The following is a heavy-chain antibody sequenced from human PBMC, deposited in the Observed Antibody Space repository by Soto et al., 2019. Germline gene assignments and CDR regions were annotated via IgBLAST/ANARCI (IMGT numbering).Heavy chain of an antibody. D-gene: IGHD3-22*01. CDR2: IYYSGST. CDR3: ASSYYDSSGYYVPRDYYGLDV. V-gene: IGHV4-31*03. J-gene: IGHJ6*02. CDR1: GGSISSGGYY. Sequence: QVQLQESGPGLVKPSQTLSLTCTVSGGSISSGGYYWSWIRQHPGKGLEWIGYIYYSGSTYYNPSLKSRVTISVDTSKNQFSLQLSSVTAADTAVYYCASSYYDSSGYYVPRDYYGLDVWGQGTTVTVSS.